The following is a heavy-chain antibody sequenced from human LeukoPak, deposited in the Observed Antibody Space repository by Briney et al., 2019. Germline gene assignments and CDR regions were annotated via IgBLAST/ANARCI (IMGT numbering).Heavy chain of an antibody. Sequence: ALVKVSCKVSGYMFTELSMHWVRQAPGKGLEWMGGFDPEDDEKMYAQKFQGRVTMTEDTSTDTAYMELSSLRSEDTAVYYCAAELSSGYFDYWGQGTLVTVSS. CDR2: FDPEDDEK. CDR1: GYMFTELS. D-gene: IGHD3-22*01. V-gene: IGHV1-24*01. J-gene: IGHJ4*02. CDR3: AAELSSGYFDY.